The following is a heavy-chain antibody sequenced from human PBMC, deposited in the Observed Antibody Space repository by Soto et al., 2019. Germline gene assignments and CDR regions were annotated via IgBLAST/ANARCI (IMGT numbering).Heavy chain of an antibody. D-gene: IGHD1-26*01. CDR1: GFTFRHYG. CDR2: ISYDESNK. CDR3: ARYSGKYQGPIDY. V-gene: IGHV3-30*03. Sequence: PGGSLRPSCAASGFTFRHYGIHWVRQAPRKGLEMLVVISYDESNKLYAGSVKGRFTVARDNSKNTLYLQMNSLRAEYTAVYFCARYSGKYQGPIDYWGQGTLVTVSS. J-gene: IGHJ4*02.